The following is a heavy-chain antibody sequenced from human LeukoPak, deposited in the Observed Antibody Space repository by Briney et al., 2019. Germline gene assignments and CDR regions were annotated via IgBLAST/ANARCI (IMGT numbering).Heavy chain of an antibody. V-gene: IGHV4-4*07. D-gene: IGHD6-13*01. Sequence: PSETLSLTCTVSGGSISSYYWSWIRQPAGKGLEWIGRICTSGSTNYNPSLKSRVTMSVDTSKNQFSLKLSSVTAADTAVYYCARGLYSSSWYVPAGYWGQGTLVTVYS. CDR3: ARGLYSSSWYVPAGY. CDR2: ICTSGST. J-gene: IGHJ4*02. CDR1: GGSISSYY.